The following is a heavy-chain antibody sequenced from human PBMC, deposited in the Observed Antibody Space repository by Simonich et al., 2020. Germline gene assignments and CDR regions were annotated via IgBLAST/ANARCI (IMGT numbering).Heavy chain of an antibody. CDR1: GFTFSSYS. D-gene: IGHD6-13*01. CDR3: ARARGDSSSWYFDY. J-gene: IGHJ4*02. Sequence: EVQLVESGGGLFKPGGSLRLSCAASGFTFSSYSMNWVRQAPVKGLEWVSSISSSISYIDYADSVKGRITSARDNAKNSLYLQRNSLRAEATAVYYCARARGDSSSWYFDYWGQGTLVTVSS. CDR2: ISSSISYI. V-gene: IGHV3-21*01.